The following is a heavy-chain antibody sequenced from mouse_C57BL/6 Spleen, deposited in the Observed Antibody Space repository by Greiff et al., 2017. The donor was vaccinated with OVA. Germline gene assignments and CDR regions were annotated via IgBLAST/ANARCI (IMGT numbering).Heavy chain of an antibody. D-gene: IGHD1-1*01. J-gene: IGHJ1*03. CDR2: IYPGDGDT. Sequence: QVQLQQSGAELVKPGASVKISCKASGYAFSSYWMNWVKQRPGKGLEWIGQIYPGDGDTNYNGKFKGKATLTADKSSSTAYMQLSSLTSEDSAVYFCAREGSSGWYFDVWGTGTTVTVSS. V-gene: IGHV1-80*01. CDR3: AREGSSGWYFDV. CDR1: GYAFSSYW.